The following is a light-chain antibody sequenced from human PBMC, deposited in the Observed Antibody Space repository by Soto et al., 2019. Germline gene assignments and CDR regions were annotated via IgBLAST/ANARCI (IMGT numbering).Light chain of an antibody. CDR3: QQYGNFPYT. Sequence: EIVLTQSPGTLSLSPGERATLSCRASQSVPSDWLAWYRHNPGQAPRLLIYGASSRATGVPARVSGSGSGTAFTLTINRLEPEDFAVYYCQQYGNFPYTFGQGTKLEIK. CDR1: QSVPSDW. V-gene: IGKV3-20*01. CDR2: GAS. J-gene: IGKJ2*01.